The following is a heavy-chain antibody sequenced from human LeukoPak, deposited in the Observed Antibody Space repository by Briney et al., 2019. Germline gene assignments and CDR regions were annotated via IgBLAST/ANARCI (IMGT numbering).Heavy chain of an antibody. CDR1: GYTFTGHD. D-gene: IGHD3/OR15-3a*01. J-gene: IGHJ4*02. CDR3: ARKSLWTVDF. Sequence: ASVKVSCKASGYTFTGHDVHWVRQAPGQGLEWMAWINPNNGATDYAQKFQDRVTVTRDTPISTVYMELRSLTSDDTAVYYCARKSLWTVDFWGQGTLVSVSS. CDR2: INPNNGAT. V-gene: IGHV1-2*02.